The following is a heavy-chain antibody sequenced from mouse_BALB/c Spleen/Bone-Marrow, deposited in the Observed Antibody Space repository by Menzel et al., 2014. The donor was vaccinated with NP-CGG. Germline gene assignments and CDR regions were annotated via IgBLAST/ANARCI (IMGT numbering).Heavy chain of an antibody. D-gene: IGHD2-10*02. CDR1: GFSLTGFG. CDR3: AREKYGNYYAMDY. J-gene: IGHJ4*01. V-gene: IGHV2-6-7*01. Sequence: VQRVESGPGLVAPSQSLSITCTVSGFSLTGFGISWIRQPPGKGLEWLGMIWGDGTTDYNSALKSRLSIKKDNSKSQVFLKMNSLQAGDTARYYCAREKYGNYYAMDYWGQGTSVTVSS. CDR2: IWGDGTT.